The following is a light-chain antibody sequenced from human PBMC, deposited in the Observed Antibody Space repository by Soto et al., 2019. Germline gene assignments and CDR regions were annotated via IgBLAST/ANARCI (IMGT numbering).Light chain of an antibody. CDR3: QHYVSSYT. CDR2: GTS. J-gene: IGKJ4*01. CDR1: QSVNSAY. V-gene: IGKV3-20*01. Sequence: EIVLTQSPGTLSLSPGERATLSCRASQSVNSAYVAWYQKNPGLPPRLLMYGTSNRVTGIPDRFSGSGSVTDVTLSIIRLEPEDFAVYYCQHYVSSYTFGGGTKVEIK.